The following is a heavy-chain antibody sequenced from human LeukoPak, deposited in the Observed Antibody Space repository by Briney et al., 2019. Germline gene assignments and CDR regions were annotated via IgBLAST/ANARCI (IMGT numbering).Heavy chain of an antibody. CDR2: INWNGGST. J-gene: IGHJ3*02. D-gene: IGHD3-22*01. CDR1: GFTFDDYG. CDR3: ARISYDSSGYSWVDAFDI. Sequence: GGSLRLSCAASGFTFDDYGMSWVRQAPGKGLEWVSGINWNGGSTGYADSVKGRFTISRDNAKNSLYLQMDSPRAEDTALYHCARISYDSSGYSWVDAFDIWGQRTMVTVSS. V-gene: IGHV3-20*01.